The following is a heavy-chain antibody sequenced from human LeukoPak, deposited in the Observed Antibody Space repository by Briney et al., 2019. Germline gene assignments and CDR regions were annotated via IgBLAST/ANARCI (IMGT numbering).Heavy chain of an antibody. CDR3: ARIPCSSTSCYADYYYGMDV. Sequence: PGRSLRLSCAASGFTFSSYAMHWVRQAPGKGLEWVSSISSSSSYIYYADSVKGRFTISRDNAKNSLYLQMNSLRAEDTAVYYCARIPCSSTSCYADYYYGMDVWGQGTTVTVSS. CDR2: ISSSSSYI. CDR1: GFTFSSYA. V-gene: IGHV3-21*01. D-gene: IGHD2-2*01. J-gene: IGHJ6*02.